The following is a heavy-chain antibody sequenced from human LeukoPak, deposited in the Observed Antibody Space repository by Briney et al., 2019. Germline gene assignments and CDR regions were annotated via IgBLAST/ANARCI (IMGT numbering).Heavy chain of an antibody. V-gene: IGHV3-23*01. CDR1: GFSFSNYG. CDR2: ISGSGGST. CDR3: AKGDYYDSSGYYLSYFDY. Sequence: GGSLRLSCAASGFSFSNYGMTWVRQAPGKGLEWVSAISGSGGSTYYADSVKGRFTISRDNSKNTLYLQMNSLRAEDTAVYYCAKGDYYDSSGYYLSYFDYWGQGTLVTVSS. J-gene: IGHJ4*02. D-gene: IGHD3-22*01.